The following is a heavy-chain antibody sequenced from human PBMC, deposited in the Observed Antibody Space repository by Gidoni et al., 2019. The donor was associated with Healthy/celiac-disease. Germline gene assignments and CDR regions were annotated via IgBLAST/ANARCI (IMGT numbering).Heavy chain of an antibody. Sequence: EVQLLESGGGLVQPGGSLRLSCAASGFTFSSYAMSWVRQDPGKGLEGVSAISGSGGITYYADSVKGRFTISRDNSKNTLYLQMNSLRAEDTAVYYCAKDDADYGGNYYYYYMDVWGKGTTVTVSS. CDR1: GFTFSSYA. CDR3: AKDDADYGGNYYYYYMDV. CDR2: ISGSGGIT. D-gene: IGHD4-17*01. J-gene: IGHJ6*03. V-gene: IGHV3-23*01.